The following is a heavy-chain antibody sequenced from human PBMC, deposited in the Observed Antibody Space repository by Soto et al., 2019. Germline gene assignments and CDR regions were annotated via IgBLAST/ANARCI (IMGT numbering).Heavy chain of an antibody. Sequence: QVQLVESGGGVVQPGRSLRLSCAASGFIFSSYNMYWVRQAPGKGLEWVSIISFDGSNKYYADSVKGRCSISRDNSKNTVFLQVDSLRAEDTAIYYCVSQVGVDSGGQGTLVTVSS. D-gene: IGHD3-16*01. CDR2: ISFDGSNK. CDR3: VSQVGVDS. J-gene: IGHJ4*02. V-gene: IGHV3-30-3*01. CDR1: GFIFSSYN.